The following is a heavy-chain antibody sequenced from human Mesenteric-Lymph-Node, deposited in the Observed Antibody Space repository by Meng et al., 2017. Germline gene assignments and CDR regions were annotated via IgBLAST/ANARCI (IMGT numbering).Heavy chain of an antibody. CDR1: GYTFTSYA. V-gene: IGHV1-18*01. Sequence: ASVKVSCKASGYTFTSYAISWVRQAPGQGLEWMGWISAYNGKAHYAQKLQGRVTITTDTSTSTAYVELSSLRAQDTAVYYGSRVGCNGGICSSRYFDYWGQG. J-gene: IGHJ4*02. CDR2: ISAYNGKA. CDR3: SRVGCNGGICSSRYFDY. D-gene: IGHD2-15*01.